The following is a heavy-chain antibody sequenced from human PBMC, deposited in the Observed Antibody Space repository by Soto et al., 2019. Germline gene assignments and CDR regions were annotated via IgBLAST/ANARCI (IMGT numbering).Heavy chain of an antibody. D-gene: IGHD4-17*01. V-gene: IGHV1-18*01. J-gene: IGHJ5*02. CDR2: ISAYNGNT. Sequence: QVQLVQSGAEVKKPGASVKVSCKASGXXXXXXXXXXXXXXXXXXXXXMGWISAYNGNTNYAQKLQGRVTMTTDTSTSTAYMELRSLRSDXTAVYYCARRMTTVTTGGWFDPWGQGTLVTVSS. CDR1: GXXXXXXX. CDR3: ARRMTTVTTGGWFDP.